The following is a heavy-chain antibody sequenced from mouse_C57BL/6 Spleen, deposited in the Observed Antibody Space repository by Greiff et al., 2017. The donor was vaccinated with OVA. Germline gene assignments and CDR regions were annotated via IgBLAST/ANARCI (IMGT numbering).Heavy chain of an antibody. V-gene: IGHV5-9-1*02. CDR3: TRDGDYYGSSWYFDV. CDR1: GFTFSSYA. CDR2: ISSGGDYI. Sequence: EVQRVESGEGLVKPGGSLKLSCAASGFTFSSYAMSWVRQTPEKRLEWVAYISSGGDYIYYADTVKGRFTISRDNARNTLYLQMSSLKSEDTAMYYCTRDGDYYGSSWYFDVWGTGTTVTVSS. D-gene: IGHD1-1*01. J-gene: IGHJ1*03.